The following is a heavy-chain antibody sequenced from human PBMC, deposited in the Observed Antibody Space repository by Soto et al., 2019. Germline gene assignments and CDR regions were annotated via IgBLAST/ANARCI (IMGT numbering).Heavy chain of an antibody. V-gene: IGHV3-33*01. D-gene: IGHD6-6*01. J-gene: IGHJ4*02. CDR1: GFTFSSYG. CDR2: IWYDGSNK. Sequence: GGSLRLSCAASGFTFSSYGLHWVRQAPGKGLEWVAVIWYDGSNKYYADSVKGRFTISRDNSKNTLYLQMNSLRAEDTAVYYCARLEYSSSSGIDYWGQGTLDTSPQ. CDR3: ARLEYSSSSGIDY.